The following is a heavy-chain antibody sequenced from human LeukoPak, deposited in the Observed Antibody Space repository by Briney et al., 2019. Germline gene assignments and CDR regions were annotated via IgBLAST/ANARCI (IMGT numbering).Heavy chain of an antibody. D-gene: IGHD6-19*01. Sequence: GGSLRLYCAASGFTFSSHWMSWVRQAPGKGLEWVANIKQDGSEKYYVGSVEGRFTISRDNAKNSLFLQMNTLRAEDTAVYYCAREPHIAVVTHFDYWGQGILVTVSS. CDR1: GFTFSSHW. V-gene: IGHV3-7*01. J-gene: IGHJ4*02. CDR2: IKQDGSEK. CDR3: AREPHIAVVTHFDY.